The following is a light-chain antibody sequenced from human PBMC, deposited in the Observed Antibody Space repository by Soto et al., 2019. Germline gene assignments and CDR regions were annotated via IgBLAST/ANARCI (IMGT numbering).Light chain of an antibody. V-gene: IGKV3-20*01. CDR2: DAS. CDR1: QTVSSNY. J-gene: IGKJ1*01. CDR3: EQYVSQPWT. Sequence: EIVLTQSPGTLSLSPGERATLSCRASQTVSSNYLAWYKQRPGQPPRLLMYDASTRATGIPDRFSGSGSGTDVHLIISSLEHEEFAVYHCEQYVSQPWTLGQGTKADI.